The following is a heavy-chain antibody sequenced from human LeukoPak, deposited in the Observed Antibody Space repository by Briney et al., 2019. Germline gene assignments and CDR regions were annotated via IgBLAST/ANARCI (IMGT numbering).Heavy chain of an antibody. Sequence: SETLSLTCAVSGGSISSSNWWSWVRQPPGKGPEWIGEIYHSGSTNYNPSLKSRVTISVDKSKNQFSLKLSSVTAADTAVYYCARDGRVRGARYYGMNVWGKGTTVTVSS. CDR3: ARDGRVRGARYYGMNV. J-gene: IGHJ6*04. CDR1: GGSISSSNW. CDR2: IYHSGST. V-gene: IGHV4-4*02. D-gene: IGHD3-10*01.